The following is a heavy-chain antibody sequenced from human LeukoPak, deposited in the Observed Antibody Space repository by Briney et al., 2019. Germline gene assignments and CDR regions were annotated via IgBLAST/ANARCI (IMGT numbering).Heavy chain of an antibody. J-gene: IGHJ4*02. CDR3: ARGGYSSGFYYFDY. CDR1: GGSSSSYY. V-gene: IGHV4-59*08. D-gene: IGHD2-15*01. CDR2: IYYSGTT. Sequence: ETLSLTCTVSGGSSSSYYRSWIRQPPGKGLEWIGYIYYSGTTNYNPSLKSRVTISADMSKNDFSLRLSSVTAADTAVYYCARGGYSSGFYYFDYWGQGILVTVSS.